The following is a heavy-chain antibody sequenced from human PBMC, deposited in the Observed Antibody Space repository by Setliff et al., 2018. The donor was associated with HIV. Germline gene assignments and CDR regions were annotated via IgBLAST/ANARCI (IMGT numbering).Heavy chain of an antibody. Sequence: PSETLSLTCAVSAYSINSGYYWGWIRQSPGKGLEWIASIYHSGSTYCNPSLKSRVTISVDTSKNQFSLKLSSVTAADTAVYYCARHDGTYCGGDCYLLGYFDLWGRGTLVTVSS. CDR3: ARHDGTYCGGDCYLLGYFDL. V-gene: IGHV4-38-2*01. D-gene: IGHD2-21*02. CDR2: IYHSGST. J-gene: IGHJ2*01. CDR1: AYSINSGYY.